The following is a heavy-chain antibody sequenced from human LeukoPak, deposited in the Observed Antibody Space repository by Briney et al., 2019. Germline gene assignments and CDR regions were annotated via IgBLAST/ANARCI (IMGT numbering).Heavy chain of an antibody. Sequence: GGSLRLSCAASGFTFSSYAMSWVRQAPGKGLEWVSAISASGGSTFYADSVKGRFTVSRDNSKKTLYLQMNSLRAEDTAVYYCANGASAKPPYYDYWGQGTLVTVSS. CDR1: GFTFSSYA. D-gene: IGHD3-16*01. V-gene: IGHV3-23*01. J-gene: IGHJ4*02. CDR2: ISASGGST. CDR3: ANGASAKPPYYDY.